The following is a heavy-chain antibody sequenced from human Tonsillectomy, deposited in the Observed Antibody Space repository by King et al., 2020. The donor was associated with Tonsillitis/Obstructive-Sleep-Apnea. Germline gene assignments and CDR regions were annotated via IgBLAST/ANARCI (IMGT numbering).Heavy chain of an antibody. CDR3: ARVHSYCSSTSCLDY. CDR2: ISAYNGNT. V-gene: IGHV1-18*01. D-gene: IGHD2-2*01. CDR1: GYTFTSYG. Sequence: VQLVESGAEVKKPGASVKVSCKASGYTFTSYGISWVRQAPGQGLEWMGWISAYNGNTNYAQKLQGRVTMTTDTSTSTAYMELRSLRPDDTAVYYCARVHSYCSSTSCLDYWGQGTLVTVSS. J-gene: IGHJ4*02.